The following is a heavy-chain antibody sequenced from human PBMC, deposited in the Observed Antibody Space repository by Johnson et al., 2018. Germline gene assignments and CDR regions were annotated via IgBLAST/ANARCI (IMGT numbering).Heavy chain of an antibody. V-gene: IGHV3-15*01. Sequence: VQLVESGGGLVKPGGSLRLSCAASGFSFTNAWMSWVRQAPGKGLEWVGRIKSKTDGGTTDYAAPVKGRFIISRDDSKNKLYLQINSRKTEETALYYCTTEVWFGELLSPYFDSWGQGTLVTVSS. CDR2: IKSKTDGGTT. J-gene: IGHJ4*02. D-gene: IGHD3-10*01. CDR3: TTEVWFGELLSPYFDS. CDR1: GFSFTNAW.